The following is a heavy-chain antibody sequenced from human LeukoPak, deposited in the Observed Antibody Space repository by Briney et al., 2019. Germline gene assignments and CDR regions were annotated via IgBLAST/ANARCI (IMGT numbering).Heavy chain of an antibody. CDR2: INHSEST. CDR3: ARREYYDSSGYR. CDR1: GGSFSGYY. D-gene: IGHD3-22*01. V-gene: IGHV4-34*01. Sequence: SETLSLTCAVYGGSFSGYYWSWIRQPPGKGLEWIGEINHSESTKYNPSLKSRVTISVDTSKNQFSLKLSSVTAADTAVYFCARREYYDSSGYRWGQGTLVTVSS. J-gene: IGHJ4*02.